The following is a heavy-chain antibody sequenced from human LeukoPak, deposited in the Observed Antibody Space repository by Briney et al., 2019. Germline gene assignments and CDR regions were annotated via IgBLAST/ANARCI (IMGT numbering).Heavy chain of an antibody. CDR2: ISGSGGST. J-gene: IGHJ3*02. V-gene: IGHV3-23*01. CDR1: GFTFSSYA. D-gene: IGHD3-22*01. CDR3: AKASYYDSSGYLIRGDAFDI. Sequence: QSGGSLRLSCAASGFTFSSYAMSWVRQAPGKGLEWVSAISGSGGSTYYADSVKGRFTISRDNSKNTLYLQMNSLRAEDTAVYYCAKASYYDSSGYLIRGDAFDIWGQGTMVTVSS.